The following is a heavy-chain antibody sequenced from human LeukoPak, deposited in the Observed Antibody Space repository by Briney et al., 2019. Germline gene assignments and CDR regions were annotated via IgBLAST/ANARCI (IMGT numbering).Heavy chain of an antibody. CDR3: ARDGVGIAAAGTIRAFDM. CDR2: IWYDGCNK. V-gene: IGHV3-33*08. Sequence: GGSLRLSRAASGFIFSSYGMHWVRQAPGKGLEGVAVIWYDGCNKYYAGSVNGRFTISRDNSKNTLYLQMNSVRAEDTAVYHCARDGVGIAAAGTIRAFDMWGQGTEVTVAS. D-gene: IGHD6-13*01. CDR1: GFIFSSYG. J-gene: IGHJ3*02.